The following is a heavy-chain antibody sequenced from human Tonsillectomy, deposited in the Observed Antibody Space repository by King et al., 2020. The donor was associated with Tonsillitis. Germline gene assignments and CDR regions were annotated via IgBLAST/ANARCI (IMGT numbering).Heavy chain of an antibody. J-gene: IGHJ5*02. D-gene: IGHD3-22*01. CDR1: GFTFSSYA. V-gene: IGHV3-23*04. CDR3: AKXKSSXYXSSXDR. CDR2: VSGSGXST. Sequence: VQLVESGGGLVQPGGSLRLSCAASGFTFSSYAMSWVRQAPGKGLEWVSAVSGSGXSTYYADSVKGRFTISRDNSKNTLYLQTNSLRAEDTAVYYCAKXKSSXYXSSXDRWXXGTPVTX.